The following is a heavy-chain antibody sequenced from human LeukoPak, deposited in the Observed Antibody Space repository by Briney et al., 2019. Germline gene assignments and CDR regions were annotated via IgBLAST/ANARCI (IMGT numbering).Heavy chain of an antibody. CDR2: IRSKANSYAT. CDR1: GFTFSGSA. D-gene: IGHD6-19*01. CDR3: TSQQWLAIYYYYYVDV. Sequence: GGSLRLSCAASGFTFSGSAMHWVRQASGKGLEWVGRIRSKANSYATAYAASVKGRFTISRDDSKNTAYLQMNSLKTEDTAVYYCTSQQWLAIYYYYYVDVWGKGTTVTVSS. J-gene: IGHJ6*03. V-gene: IGHV3-73*01.